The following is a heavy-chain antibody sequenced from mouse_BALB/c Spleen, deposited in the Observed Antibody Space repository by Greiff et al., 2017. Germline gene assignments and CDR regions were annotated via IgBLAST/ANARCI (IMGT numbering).Heavy chain of an antibody. CDR3: AREGYGSSYGYFDV. CDR1: GYSITSGYY. J-gene: IGHJ1*01. D-gene: IGHD1-1*01. Sequence: EVQLQESGPGLVKPSQSLSLTCSVTGYSITSGYYWNWIRQFPGNKLEWMGYISYDGSNNYNPSLKNRISITRDTSKNQFFLKLNSVTTEDTATYNCAREGYGSSYGYFDVWGAGTTVTVSS. V-gene: IGHV3-6*02. CDR2: ISYDGSN.